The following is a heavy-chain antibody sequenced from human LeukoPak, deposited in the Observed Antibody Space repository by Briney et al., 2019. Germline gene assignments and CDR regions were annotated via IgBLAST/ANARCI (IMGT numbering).Heavy chain of an antibody. Sequence: SETLSLTCTVSSGSISSGAYYWGWIRQPPGKGLEWVGSGYHSGSAFYNPSLMGRVTISVDTSKNQLYLKLTSVTAAATAVFFCAREEFGTACFASWGQGTLVTVSS. CDR1: SGSISSGAYY. V-gene: IGHV4-39*07. CDR3: AREEFGTACFAS. CDR2: GYHSGSA. D-gene: IGHD1-7*01. J-gene: IGHJ4*02.